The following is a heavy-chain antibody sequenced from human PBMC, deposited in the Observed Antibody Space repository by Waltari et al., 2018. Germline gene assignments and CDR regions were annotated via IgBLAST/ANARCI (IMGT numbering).Heavy chain of an antibody. CDR3: AREGRAIFGVASWFHP. Sequence: RLVESGGGLVQPGGSLGIAWAAAGVDFIQFNLNGVRQAPGKGLEWISYISGTGTTTDYANSVKGRFTISRDNDKNSLYLQLNSVRGEDTAIYYCAREGRAIFGVASWFHPWGQGTLVIVSS. D-gene: IGHD3-3*01. J-gene: IGHJ5*02. V-gene: IGHV3-48*01. CDR2: ISGTGTTT. CDR1: GVDFIQFN.